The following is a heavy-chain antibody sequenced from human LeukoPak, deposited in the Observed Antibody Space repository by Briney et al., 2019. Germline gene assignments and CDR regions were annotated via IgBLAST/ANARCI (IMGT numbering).Heavy chain of an antibody. CDR2: IRSKAYDCTT. V-gene: IGHV3-49*03. Sequence: GGSLRLSCTASGFSFGDYAMSWFRQAPGKGREWVVFIRSKAYDCTTEYAAAVKVSSTISSDASNSIACMHMYSQKTEYSSVYYCTREVDYYDSSGYYLADIWGQGTMVTVSS. CDR1: GFSFGDYA. CDR3: TREVDYYDSSGYYLADI. J-gene: IGHJ3*02. D-gene: IGHD3-22*01.